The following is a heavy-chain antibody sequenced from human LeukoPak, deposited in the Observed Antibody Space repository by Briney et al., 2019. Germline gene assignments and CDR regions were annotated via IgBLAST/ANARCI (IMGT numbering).Heavy chain of an antibody. CDR1: GYTFTSYG. D-gene: IGHD6-13*01. Sequence: ASVKVSCKASGYTFTSYGISWVRQAPEQGLEWMGWISAYNGNTNYAQKLQGRVTMTTDTSTSTAYMELRSLRSEDTAVYYCARDIAAAGPFDYWGQGTLVTVSS. J-gene: IGHJ4*02. CDR2: ISAYNGNT. CDR3: ARDIAAAGPFDY. V-gene: IGHV1-18*01.